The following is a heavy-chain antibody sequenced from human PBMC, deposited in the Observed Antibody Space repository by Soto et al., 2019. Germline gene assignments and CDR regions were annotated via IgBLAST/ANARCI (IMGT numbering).Heavy chain of an antibody. CDR1: GFTFSSYA. Sequence: PGESLTISCAASGFTFSSYAMSWVRQAPGKGLEWVSAISGSGGSTYYADSVKGRFTISRDNSKNTLYLQMNSLRAEDTAVYYCAKSSWLRSVGYYFDYWGQGTLVTVSS. CDR3: AKSSWLRSVGYYFDY. J-gene: IGHJ4*02. CDR2: ISGSGGST. V-gene: IGHV3-23*01. D-gene: IGHD5-12*01.